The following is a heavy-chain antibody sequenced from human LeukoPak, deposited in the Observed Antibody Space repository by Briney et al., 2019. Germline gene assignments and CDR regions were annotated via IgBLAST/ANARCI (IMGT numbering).Heavy chain of an antibody. CDR2: IQYDGSNE. J-gene: IGHJ6*03. V-gene: IGHV3-30*02. CDR3: AKDRCSNGVGCYYYYMDV. D-gene: IGHD2-8*01. CDR1: QFTFSSYG. Sequence: QAGGSLRLSCAASQFTFSSYGMHWVRQAPGKGLEWVAYIQYDGSNEQYADSVKGRFSISRDSSKNILYLQMNSLRAEDTAVYYCAKDRCSNGVGCYYYYMDVWGKGTTVTISS.